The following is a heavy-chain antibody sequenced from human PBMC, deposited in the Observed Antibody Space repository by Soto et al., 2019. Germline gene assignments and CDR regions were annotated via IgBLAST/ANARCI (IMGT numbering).Heavy chain of an antibody. Sequence: QVQLVESGGGVVQPGRSLRLSCAASGFTFSSYGMHWVRQAPGNGLEWVAVIWYDGSNKYYADSVKGRFTISRDNSKNTLYLQMNSLRAEDTAVYYCARDGTYYDILTGPRYGMDVWGQGTTVTVSS. CDR1: GFTFSSYG. V-gene: IGHV3-33*01. D-gene: IGHD3-9*01. CDR3: ARDGTYYDILTGPRYGMDV. J-gene: IGHJ6*02. CDR2: IWYDGSNK.